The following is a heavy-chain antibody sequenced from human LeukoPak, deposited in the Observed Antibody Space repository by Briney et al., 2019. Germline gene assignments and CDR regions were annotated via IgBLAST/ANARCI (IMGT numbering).Heavy chain of an antibody. Sequence: ASVKVSCKASGGTFSSYAISWVRQAPGQGLEWMGIINPSGGSTSYAQKFQGRVTMTRDTSTSTVYMELSSLRSEDTAVYYCARMGEGFDYWGQGTLVTVSS. CDR1: GGTFSSYA. D-gene: IGHD1-26*01. J-gene: IGHJ4*02. CDR2: INPSGGST. CDR3: ARMGEGFDY. V-gene: IGHV1-46*01.